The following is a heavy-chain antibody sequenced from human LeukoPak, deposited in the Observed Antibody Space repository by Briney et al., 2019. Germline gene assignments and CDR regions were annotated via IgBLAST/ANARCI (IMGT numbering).Heavy chain of an antibody. CDR2: ISYDGSNK. CDR3: ARVSYSSGYPALGY. Sequence: GGSLRLSCAASGFTFSSDAMHWVRQAPGKGLEWVAVISYDGSNKYYADSVKGRFTISRDNSKNTLYLQMNSLRAEDTAVYYCARVSYSSGYPALGYWGQGTLVTVSS. V-gene: IGHV3-30-3*01. J-gene: IGHJ4*02. D-gene: IGHD3-22*01. CDR1: GFTFSSDA.